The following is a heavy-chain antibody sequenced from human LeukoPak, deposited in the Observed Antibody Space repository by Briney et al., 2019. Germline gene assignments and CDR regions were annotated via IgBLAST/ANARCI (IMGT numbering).Heavy chain of an antibody. Sequence: GGSLRLSCVVSGFSLRTYAMSWVRQAPGKGLEWVTTIRGGGFSRYYADSVKGRVSISRDDSKNTVSLEVDNLGVEDTAIYYCAEHKGGGLGNDAFDMWGPGTMLIVSS. D-gene: IGHD2-15*01. V-gene: IGHV3-23*01. J-gene: IGHJ3*02. CDR3: AEHKGGGLGNDAFDM. CDR1: GFSLRTYA. CDR2: IRGGGFSR.